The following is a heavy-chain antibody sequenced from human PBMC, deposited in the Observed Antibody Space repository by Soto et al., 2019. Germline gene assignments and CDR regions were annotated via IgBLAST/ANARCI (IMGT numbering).Heavy chain of an antibody. Sequence: EVQLLESGGGFVQPGESLRLSCAASGFTFSLSAMSWVRQAPGRGLDWVSSLSGGGSTTDYADSVKGRFTISRDNSKNTVSLQMNSLRAEDTAVYYCAKGPEYDILTGCDYWGQGALVTVSS. CDR1: GFTFSLSA. V-gene: IGHV3-23*01. CDR2: LSGGGSTT. J-gene: IGHJ4*02. CDR3: AKGPEYDILTGCDY. D-gene: IGHD3-9*01.